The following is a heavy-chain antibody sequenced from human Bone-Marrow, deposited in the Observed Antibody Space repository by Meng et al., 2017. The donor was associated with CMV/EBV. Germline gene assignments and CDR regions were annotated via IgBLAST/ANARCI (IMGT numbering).Heavy chain of an antibody. V-gene: IGHV3-23*01. J-gene: IGHJ6*02. D-gene: IGHD3-3*01. CDR2: ISGSGGST. Sequence: GESLKISCAASGFTFSSYAMSWVRQAPGKGLEWVSAISGSGGSTYYADSVKGRFTISRDNSKNTLYLQMNSLRAEDTAVYYCAKDGTYYDFWRGYTYYYYYYGMDVWAQGTTVTVSS. CDR3: AKDGTYYDFWRGYTYYYYYYGMDV. CDR1: GFTFSSYA.